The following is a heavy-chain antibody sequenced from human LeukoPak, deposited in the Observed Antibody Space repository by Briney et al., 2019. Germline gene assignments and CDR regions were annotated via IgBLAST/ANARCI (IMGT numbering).Heavy chain of an antibody. J-gene: IGHJ3*02. CDR1: GFTFSSYE. Sequence: GGSLRLSCAASGFTFSSYEMNWVRQAPGKGLEWVSYISSSSSTIYYADSVKGRFTISRDNAKNSLYLQMNSLRAEDTAVYYCARKGLVGTDAFDIWGQGTMVTVSS. CDR2: ISSSSSTI. CDR3: ARKGLVGTDAFDI. D-gene: IGHD1-26*01. V-gene: IGHV3-48*01.